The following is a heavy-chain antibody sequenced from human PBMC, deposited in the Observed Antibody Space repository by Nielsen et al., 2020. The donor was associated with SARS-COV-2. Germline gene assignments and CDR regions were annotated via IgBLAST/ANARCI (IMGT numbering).Heavy chain of an antibody. CDR2: IKQDGSEK. Sequence: GESLKISCVASGFTFSSYWMSWVRQAPGKGLEWVANIKQDGSEKYYVDSVKGRFTISRDNAKNSLYLQMNSLRAEDTAVYYCARDRSGWPYYYYGMDVWGQGTTVTVSS. D-gene: IGHD6-19*01. CDR1: GFTFSSYW. CDR3: ARDRSGWPYYYYGMDV. V-gene: IGHV3-7*01. J-gene: IGHJ6*02.